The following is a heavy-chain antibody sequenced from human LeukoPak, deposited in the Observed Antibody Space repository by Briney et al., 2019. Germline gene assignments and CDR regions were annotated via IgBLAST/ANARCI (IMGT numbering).Heavy chain of an antibody. Sequence: SETLSLTCTVSGGSISPNYWSWIRQPPGKGLEWIGYISYTGSTNYNPSLKSRVTISVDTSKNQFSLKLSSVTAADTAVYYCARLGGYSSSWSLGYFDYWGQGTLVTASS. V-gene: IGHV4-59*08. J-gene: IGHJ4*02. CDR3: ARLGGYSSSWSLGYFDY. CDR1: GGSISPNY. CDR2: ISYTGST. D-gene: IGHD6-13*01.